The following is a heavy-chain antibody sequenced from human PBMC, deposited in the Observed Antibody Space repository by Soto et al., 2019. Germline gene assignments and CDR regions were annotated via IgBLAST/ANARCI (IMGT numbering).Heavy chain of an antibody. V-gene: IGHV4-59*01. CDR2: IYYSGNT. CDR3: ARGPATAYFDAFDM. D-gene: IGHD1-26*01. J-gene: IGHJ3*02. CDR1: GGSISSEY. Sequence: PSETLSLTCTVSGGSISSEYWNWIRQPPGKGLEWIGYIYYSGNTNYNPSLKSRVTISVDTSKNQFSLDLSSVTAADTAMYYCARGPATAYFDAFDMWGQGTMVT.